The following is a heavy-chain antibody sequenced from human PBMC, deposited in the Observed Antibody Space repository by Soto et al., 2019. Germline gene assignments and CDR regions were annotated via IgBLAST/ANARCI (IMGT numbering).Heavy chain of an antibody. CDR2: ISHTGST. Sequence: QLQLQESGSGLVKPSQTLSLTCAVSGGSISSGNSYSWSWIRQPPGKGLEWIGSISHTGSTSYNPSLKGRVTMSVHKSKNQFSLKLSSVTAADMAVYYCASAVAPYLGTWFDPWGQGTLVIVSS. V-gene: IGHV4-30-2*01. D-gene: IGHD3-16*01. CDR3: ASAVAPYLGTWFDP. J-gene: IGHJ5*02. CDR1: GGSISSGNSYS.